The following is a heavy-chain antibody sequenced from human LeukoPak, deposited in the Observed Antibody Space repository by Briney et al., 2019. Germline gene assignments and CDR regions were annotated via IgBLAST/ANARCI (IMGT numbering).Heavy chain of an antibody. Sequence: SETLSLTCAVSGDSISSSNWWCCGRPPPGKGVEGIAEIFHTGSTNYNPSLKSRVTISVDKSKNQFSLKLSSVTAADTAVYYCARDRGGAGDYGYWGQGTLVTVSS. V-gene: IGHV4-4*02. CDR1: GDSISSSNW. D-gene: IGHD3-10*01. CDR2: IFHTGST. J-gene: IGHJ4*02. CDR3: ARDRGGAGDYGY.